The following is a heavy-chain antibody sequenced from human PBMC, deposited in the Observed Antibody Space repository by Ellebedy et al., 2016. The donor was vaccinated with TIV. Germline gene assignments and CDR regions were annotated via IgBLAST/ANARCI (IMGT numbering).Heavy chain of an antibody. CDR3: ARDAIVGVKGKYNWFDP. V-gene: IGHV3-23*01. Sequence: GGSLRLSCAASGFTFSSYAMSWVRQAPGKGLEWVSAISGSGGSTYYADSVKGRFTISRDNAKNSLYLQMNSLRAEDTAVYYCARDAIVGVKGKYNWFDPWGQGTLVTVSS. J-gene: IGHJ5*02. CDR1: GFTFSSYA. D-gene: IGHD3-22*01. CDR2: ISGSGGST.